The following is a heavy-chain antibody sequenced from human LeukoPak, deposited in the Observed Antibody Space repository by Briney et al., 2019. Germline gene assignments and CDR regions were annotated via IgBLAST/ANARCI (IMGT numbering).Heavy chain of an antibody. D-gene: IGHD3-22*01. CDR2: IWYDGSNK. CDR3: ARDLSDDSSGELFDY. V-gene: IGHV3-33*01. Sequence: PGGSLRLSCAASGFTFSSYGMHWVRQAPGKGLEWVAVIWYDGSNKYYADSVKGRFTISRDNSKNTLYLQMNSLRAEDTAVYYCARDLSDDSSGELFDYWGQGTLVTVSS. J-gene: IGHJ4*02. CDR1: GFTFSSYG.